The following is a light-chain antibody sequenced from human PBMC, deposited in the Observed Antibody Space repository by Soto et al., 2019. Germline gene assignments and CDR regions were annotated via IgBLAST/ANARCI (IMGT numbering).Light chain of an antibody. Sequence: IQMTQSPSSLSASVGDRVTISCRASQGISSYLAWYQQKPGKAPKLLIYAASNLPSGVPSMFSGSGSGTDFTLTISGLQPDDFATYYCLQDSNYPLTFGEGTKVDIK. CDR3: LQDSNYPLT. V-gene: IGKV1-6*01. CDR2: AAS. J-gene: IGKJ4*01. CDR1: QGISSY.